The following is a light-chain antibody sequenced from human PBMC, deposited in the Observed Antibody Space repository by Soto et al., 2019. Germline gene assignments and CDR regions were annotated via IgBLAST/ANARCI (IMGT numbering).Light chain of an antibody. CDR2: KAS. Sequence: DIQMTQSPSTLSASVGDRVTITCRASQSISSWLAWYQQKPGKAPKLLIYKASTLESGVPSRFSGSGSGTEFTLTISGLQPDDFAPYYCQQYNTYTYTFGQGTKLEI. V-gene: IGKV1-5*03. CDR3: QQYNTYTYT. CDR1: QSISSW. J-gene: IGKJ2*01.